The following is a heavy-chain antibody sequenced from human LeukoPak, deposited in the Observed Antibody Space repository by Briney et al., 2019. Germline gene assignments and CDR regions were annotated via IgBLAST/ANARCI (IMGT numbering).Heavy chain of an antibody. J-gene: IGHJ4*02. D-gene: IGHD5-24*01. Sequence: PSETLSLTCTVSGGSISSGSYYWSWIRQPAGKGLEWIGRIYTSGSTNYNPSLKSRVTISVDTSKNQFSLKLSSVTAADTAVYYCARDWRRGSRVWGQGTLVTVSS. CDR3: ARDWRRGSRV. V-gene: IGHV4-61*02. CDR2: IYTSGST. CDR1: GGSISSGSYY.